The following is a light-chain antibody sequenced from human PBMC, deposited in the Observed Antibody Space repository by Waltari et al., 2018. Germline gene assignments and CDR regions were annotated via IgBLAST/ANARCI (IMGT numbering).Light chain of an antibody. CDR2: EVS. V-gene: IGLV2-8*01. Sequence: QSALTQPPSASGSPGQSVTLSCTGPSSDVGYYNYVSWYQQHPGKAPKRMIFEVSKRFSGVPDRFSGSKSANTASLTVSGLQAEDEADYYCSSYAGNNFYVFGTGTTVTVL. CDR3: SSYAGNNFYV. CDR1: SSDVGYYNY. J-gene: IGLJ1*01.